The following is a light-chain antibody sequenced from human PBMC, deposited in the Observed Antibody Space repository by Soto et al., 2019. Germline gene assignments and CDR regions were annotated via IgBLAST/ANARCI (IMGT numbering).Light chain of an antibody. CDR2: AAS. Sequence: EIVMTQSPATLSVSPGERPTLSCRASQSVNSNLAWYQQKPGQDPXXLIYAASTRATGIPARFSGSGSGTEFTLTISSLQSEDFAVDYCQRYNNWPSFGPGTKVDIK. CDR1: QSVNSN. CDR3: QRYNNWPS. V-gene: IGKV3-15*01. J-gene: IGKJ3*01.